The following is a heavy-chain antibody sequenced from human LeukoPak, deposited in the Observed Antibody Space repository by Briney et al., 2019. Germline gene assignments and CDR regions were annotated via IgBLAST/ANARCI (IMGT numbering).Heavy chain of an antibody. D-gene: IGHD6-19*01. J-gene: IGHJ5*02. CDR1: GGSISSSSYY. CDR3: ARGAVAESDAIFGFDP. CDR2: IYYSGST. V-gene: IGHV4-39*01. Sequence: PSETLSLTCTVSGGSISSSSYYWGWIRQPPGKGLEWIGSIYYSGSTYYNPSLKSRVTISVDASKNQFSLKLSSVTAADTAVYYCARGAVAESDAIFGFDPWGQGTLVTVSS.